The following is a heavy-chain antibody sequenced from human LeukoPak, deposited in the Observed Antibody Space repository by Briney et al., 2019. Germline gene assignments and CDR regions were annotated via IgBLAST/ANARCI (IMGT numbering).Heavy chain of an antibody. Sequence: GASVKVSCKASGYTFSGYYIHWVRQAPGQGLEWVGYVNPNSGGTNYAQKFQGRVTVTRDTSISTAYMELSRLRSDDTAVYYCARDNLLLKYYFDYWGQGTLVSVSS. D-gene: IGHD3-10*01. V-gene: IGHV1-2*02. J-gene: IGHJ4*02. CDR3: ARDNLLLKYYFDY. CDR2: VNPNSGGT. CDR1: GYTFSGYY.